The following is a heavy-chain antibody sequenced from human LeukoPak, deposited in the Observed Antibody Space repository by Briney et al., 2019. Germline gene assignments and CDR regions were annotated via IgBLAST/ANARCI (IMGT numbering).Heavy chain of an antibody. CDR2: ISSSSSYI. CDR1: GFTFSSYS. Sequence: GGSLRLSCAASGFTFSSYSMNWVRQAAGKGLEWVSSISSSSSYIYYADSVKGRFTISRDNAKNSLYLQMNSLRAEDTAVYYCARDISGWLDYWGQGTLVTVSS. V-gene: IGHV3-21*01. J-gene: IGHJ4*02. D-gene: IGHD6-19*01. CDR3: ARDISGWLDY.